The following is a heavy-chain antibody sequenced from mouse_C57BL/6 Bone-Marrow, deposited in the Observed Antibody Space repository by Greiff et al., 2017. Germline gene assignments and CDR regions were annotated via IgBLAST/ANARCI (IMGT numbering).Heavy chain of an antibody. CDR1: GYTFTSYW. CDR2: IHPNSGST. V-gene: IGHV1-64*01. Sequence: QVQLQQPGAELVKPGASVKLSCTASGYTFTSYWMHWVKQRPGQGLEWIGMIHPNSGSTTSYETFTSKGTLTVAKSSSTAYMQRSSLISEDSAVYYCARWGLRRDWYFDVWGTGTTVTVSS. J-gene: IGHJ1*03. D-gene: IGHD2-4*01. CDR3: ARWGLRRDWYFDV.